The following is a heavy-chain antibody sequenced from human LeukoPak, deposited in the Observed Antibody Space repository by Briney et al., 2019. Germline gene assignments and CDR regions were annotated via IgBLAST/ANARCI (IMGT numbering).Heavy chain of an antibody. CDR1: GYTFTVYY. J-gene: IGHJ6*03. CDR3: ARVISGDSSGWIPRGYYYYYYMDV. Sequence: GASVTVSYKASGYTFTVYYMYWVGQAPGEGREGMGWMNANSGNTGYTQKFQGRVTITRNTSISTAYMELSTLRSEAPAVYYSARVISGDSSGWIPRGYYYYYYMDVWGKGTTVTVSS. CDR2: MNANSGNT. V-gene: IGHV1-8*03. D-gene: IGHD6-19*01.